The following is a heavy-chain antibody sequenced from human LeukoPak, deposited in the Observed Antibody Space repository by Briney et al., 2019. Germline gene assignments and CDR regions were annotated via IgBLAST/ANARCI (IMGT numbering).Heavy chain of an antibody. V-gene: IGHV3-74*01. J-gene: IGHJ5*02. CDR1: GFTFSSYW. Sequence: QPGGSLRLSCAASGFTFSSYWMHWVRQAPGKGLVWVSRINSDGSSTSYADSVKGRFTISRDNAKNTLYLQMNSLRAEDTAVYYCAREGCESRMGFCWFDPWGQGTLVTVSS. CDR2: INSDGSST. D-gene: IGHD2-15*01. CDR3: AREGCESRMGFCWFDP.